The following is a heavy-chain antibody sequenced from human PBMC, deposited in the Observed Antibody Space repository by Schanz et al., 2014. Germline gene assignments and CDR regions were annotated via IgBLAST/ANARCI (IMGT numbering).Heavy chain of an antibody. J-gene: IGHJ6*03. CDR3: ARTTFGKGKTYLGDYHYYHYMDV. CDR1: GGTFSSDT. Sequence: QVHLVQSGAEVKKPGSSVKVSCKASGGTFSSDTFSWVRQAPGQGLEWMGRIVPVLAIADYAQKFQGRVTMTTDTSTSTAYMELRSLRSDDTAVYYCARTTFGKGKTYLGDYHYYHYMDVWGNGTTVTVSS. D-gene: IGHD4-17*01. V-gene: IGHV1-69*09. CDR2: IVPVLAIA.